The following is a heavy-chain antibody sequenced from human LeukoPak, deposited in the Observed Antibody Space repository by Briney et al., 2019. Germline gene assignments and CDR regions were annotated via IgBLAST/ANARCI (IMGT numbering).Heavy chain of an antibody. V-gene: IGHV1-3*01. CDR1: GYTFTSYA. CDR3: AREQLRYFDWFGT. D-gene: IGHD3-9*01. CDR2: INAGNGNT. Sequence: ASVKVSCKASGYTFTSYAMHWVRQAPGQRLEWMGWINAGNGNTKYSQKFQGRVTITRDTSTSTAYMELSSLRSEDTAVYYCAREQLRYFDWFGTWGQGTLVTVSS. J-gene: IGHJ5*02.